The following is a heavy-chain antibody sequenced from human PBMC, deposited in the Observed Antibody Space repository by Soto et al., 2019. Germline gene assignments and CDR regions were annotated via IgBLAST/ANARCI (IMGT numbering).Heavy chain of an antibody. D-gene: IGHD6-13*01. Sequence: GGSLRRSCAASGFTFSSYDMHGVRQATGKGLEWVSAIGTAGDTYYPGSVKGRFTISRENAKNSLYLQMNSLRAGDTAVYYCARARIAAAGRNGMDVWGQGTTVTVSS. CDR2: IGTAGDT. CDR3: ARARIAAAGRNGMDV. J-gene: IGHJ6*02. CDR1: GFTFSSYD. V-gene: IGHV3-13*01.